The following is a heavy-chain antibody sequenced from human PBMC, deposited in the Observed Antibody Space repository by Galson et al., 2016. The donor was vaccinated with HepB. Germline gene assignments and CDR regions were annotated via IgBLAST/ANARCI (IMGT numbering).Heavy chain of an antibody. CDR3: ARDWGHAYAGGALDL. Sequence: SLRLSCAASGFSVSSHYMTWVRQAPGKGLEWVSVIYLDGNTYYAGSAKGRFTISRDDSKNTFYLQMNGLRVEDTALYYCARDWGHAYAGGALDLWGQGTMVIVS. CDR2: IYLDGNT. CDR1: GFSVSSHY. V-gene: IGHV3-53*01. D-gene: IGHD2-2*01. J-gene: IGHJ3*01.